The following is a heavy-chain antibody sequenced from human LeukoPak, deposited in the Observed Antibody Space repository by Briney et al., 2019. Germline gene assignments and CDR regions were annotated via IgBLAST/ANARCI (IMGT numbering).Heavy chain of an antibody. V-gene: IGHV3-21*04. CDR2: ISSSGSTI. CDR1: GFTFSSYA. CDR3: ARDQDILTGYYFDY. D-gene: IGHD3-9*01. Sequence: GGSLRLSCAASGFTFSSYAMSWVRQAPGKGLEWVSAISSSGSTIYYADSVKGRFTISRDNAKNSLYLQMNSLRAEDTAVYYCARDQDILTGYYFDYWGQGTLVTVSS. J-gene: IGHJ4*02.